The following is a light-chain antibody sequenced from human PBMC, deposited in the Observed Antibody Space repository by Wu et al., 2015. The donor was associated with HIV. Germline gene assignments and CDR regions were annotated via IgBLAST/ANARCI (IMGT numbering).Light chain of an antibody. CDR3: QQYTSSPIT. Sequence: EIVLTQSPDTLSVSVGERVTLSCRASQTIGSGYLAWYQLKPGQAPRLVIHETSVRAAGIPDRFGGSGSGTDFTLTITTLEPEDIAVYSCQQYTSSPITFGRGDTTG. CDR2: ETS. CDR1: QTIGSGY. V-gene: IGKV3-20*01. J-gene: IGKJ5*01.